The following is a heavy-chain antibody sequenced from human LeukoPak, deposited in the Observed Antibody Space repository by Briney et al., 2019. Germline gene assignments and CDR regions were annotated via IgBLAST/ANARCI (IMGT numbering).Heavy chain of an antibody. CDR2: IYYSGST. D-gene: IGHD3-10*01. CDR1: GGSISSSSYY. J-gene: IGHJ4*02. Sequence: PSETLSLTCTVSGGSISSSSYYWGWIRQPPGKGLEWIGSIYYSGSTYYNPSLKSRVTLSVDTSKNQFSLKLSSVTAADTAVYYCASGPWFGELSFDYWGQGTLVTVSS. CDR3: ASGPWFGELSFDY. V-gene: IGHV4-39*07.